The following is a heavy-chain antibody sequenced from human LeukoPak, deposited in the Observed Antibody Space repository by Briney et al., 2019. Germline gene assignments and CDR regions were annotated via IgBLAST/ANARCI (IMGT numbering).Heavy chain of an antibody. V-gene: IGHV3-30*04. CDR2: ISYDGSNK. Sequence: GGSLRLSCTASGFTFSTYAMHWVRQAPGKGLEWVAVISYDGSNKYYADSVKGRFTISRDNAKNSLYLQMSSLGAEDTAVYYCARARGYYYYMDLWGKGTTVTVSS. CDR1: GFTFSTYA. CDR3: ARARGYYYYMDL. J-gene: IGHJ6*03. D-gene: IGHD3-22*01.